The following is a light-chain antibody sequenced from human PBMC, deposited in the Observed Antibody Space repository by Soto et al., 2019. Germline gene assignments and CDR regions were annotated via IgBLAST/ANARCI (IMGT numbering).Light chain of an antibody. CDR3: QSFDRSLTAWV. CDR2: GNT. Sequence: QSVLTQPPSVSGAPGQRVTISCTGSSSNIGAGYDVHWYQQLPGTATTLLISGNTDRPSGVTYRFSGSKYGTSASLAITGLQPEDEADYSCQSFDRSLTAWVFGGGTKLTVL. V-gene: IGLV1-40*01. J-gene: IGLJ3*02. CDR1: SSNIGAGYD.